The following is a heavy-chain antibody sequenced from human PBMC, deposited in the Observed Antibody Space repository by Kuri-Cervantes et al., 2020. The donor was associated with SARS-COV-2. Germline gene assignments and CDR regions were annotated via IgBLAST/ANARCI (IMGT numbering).Heavy chain of an antibody. V-gene: IGHV2-26*01. Sequence: SGPTLVKPTQTLTLTCTFSGFSLTTSGMCVAWIRQPPGKALEWLAHIFSNDEKSYSTSLKSRLTISKDTSKSQVVLTMTNMDPVDTGTYYCVRIRAATVIADYWGQGTLVTVSS. CDR3: VRIRAATVIADY. CDR2: IFSNDEK. CDR1: GFSLTTSGMC. D-gene: IGHD4-11*01. J-gene: IGHJ4*02.